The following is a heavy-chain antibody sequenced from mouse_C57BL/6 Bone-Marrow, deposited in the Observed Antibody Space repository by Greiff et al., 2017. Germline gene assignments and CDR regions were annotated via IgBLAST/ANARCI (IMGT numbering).Heavy chain of an antibody. V-gene: IGHV1-59*01. Sequence: QVQLQQPGAELVRPGTSVKLSCKASGYTFTSYSMHWVKQRPGQGLEWIGVIDPSDSYTNYNQKFKGKATLTVDTSSSTAYMQLSSLTSEDSAVYYCATKGIYYGLWFAYWGQGTLVTVSA. CDR3: ATKGIYYGLWFAY. J-gene: IGHJ3*01. CDR1: GYTFTSYS. CDR2: IDPSDSYT. D-gene: IGHD2-1*01.